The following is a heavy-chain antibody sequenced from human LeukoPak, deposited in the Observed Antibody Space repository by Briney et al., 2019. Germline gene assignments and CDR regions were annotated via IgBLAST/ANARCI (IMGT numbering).Heavy chain of an antibody. CDR2: INHSGST. CDR3: ARAPIVEATLYYYYGMDV. J-gene: IGHJ6*02. Sequence: SETLSLTCAVYGGSFSGYYWSWIRQPPGKGLEWIGEINHSGSTNYNPSLRSRVTISVDTSKNQFSLKLSSVTAADTAVYYCARAPIVEATLYYYYGMDVWGQGTTVTVSS. CDR1: GGSFSGYY. D-gene: IGHD1-26*01. V-gene: IGHV4-34*01.